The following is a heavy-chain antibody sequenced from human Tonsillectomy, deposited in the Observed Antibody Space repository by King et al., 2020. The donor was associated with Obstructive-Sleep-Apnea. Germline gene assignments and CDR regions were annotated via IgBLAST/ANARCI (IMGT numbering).Heavy chain of an antibody. D-gene: IGHD4-11*01. Sequence: HVQLVESGGGVVQPGRSLRLSCAASGFSFSSYGMHWVRQAPGKGLEWVAFIRDDGSNNYYVDSVKGRFIISRDNAKNTLYLQMNRLRPEDTAVYYCAKANSDYEGGLLDYWGLGTLVTVSS. CDR3: AKANSDYEGGLLDY. CDR1: GFSFSSYG. CDR2: IRDDGSNN. V-gene: IGHV3-30*02. J-gene: IGHJ4*02.